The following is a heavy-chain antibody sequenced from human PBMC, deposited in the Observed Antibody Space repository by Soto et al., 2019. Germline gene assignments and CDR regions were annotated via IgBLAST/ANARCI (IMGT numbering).Heavy chain of an antibody. CDR1: GFTFSSYA. D-gene: IGHD6-19*01. CDR2: ISYDGSNK. J-gene: IGHJ4*02. Sequence: QVQLVESGGGVVQPGRSLRLSCAASGFTFSSYAMHWVRQAPGKGLEWVAVISYDGSNKYYADSVKGRFTISRDNSKNRLYLQMNSLRAEDTAVYYCAREGTQAVAGTFDYWGQGTLVTVSS. V-gene: IGHV3-30-3*01. CDR3: AREGTQAVAGTFDY.